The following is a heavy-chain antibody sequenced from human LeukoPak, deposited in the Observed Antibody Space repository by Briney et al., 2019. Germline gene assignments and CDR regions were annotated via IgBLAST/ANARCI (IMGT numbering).Heavy chain of an antibody. J-gene: IGHJ4*02. CDR1: GYTFTSYG. D-gene: IGHD3-10*01. CDR3: ARDDYYGSGSEPDY. V-gene: IGHV1-18*01. Sequence: RWASVKVSCKASGYTFTSYGISWVRQAPGQGLEWMGWISAYNGNTNYAQKLQGRVTMTTDTSTSTAYMELRSLRSDDTAVYYCARDDYYGSGSEPDYWGQGTLVTVSS. CDR2: ISAYNGNT.